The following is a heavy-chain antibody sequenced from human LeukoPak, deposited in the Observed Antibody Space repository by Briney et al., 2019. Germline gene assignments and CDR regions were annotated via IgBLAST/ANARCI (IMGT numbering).Heavy chain of an antibody. CDR1: GGSISSGGYY. D-gene: IGHD3-22*01. CDR2: IYYSGST. CDR3: ERASHDSSGYYYVTPPIDY. Sequence: SETLSLTCTVSGGSISSGGYYWSWIRQHPGKGLEWIGYIYYSGSTYYNPPLKSRVTISVDTSKNQFSLKLSSVTAADTAVYYCERASHDSSGYYYVTPPIDYWGQGTLVTVSS. J-gene: IGHJ4*02. V-gene: IGHV4-31*03.